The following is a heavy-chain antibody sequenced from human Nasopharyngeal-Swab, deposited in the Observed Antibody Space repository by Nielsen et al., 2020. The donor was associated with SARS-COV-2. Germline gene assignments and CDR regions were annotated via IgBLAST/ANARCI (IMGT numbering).Heavy chain of an antibody. D-gene: IGHD5-18*01. CDR3: ARGRHGYGY. Sequence: GESLKISCAASGFTFSSYSMNWVRQAPGKGLEWVSSISSGSSYIYYADSVKGRFTISRDNAKNSLYLQMNSLRAEDTAVYYCARGRHGYGYWGQGTLVTVSS. J-gene: IGHJ4*02. V-gene: IGHV3-21*01. CDR1: GFTFSSYS. CDR2: ISSGSSYI.